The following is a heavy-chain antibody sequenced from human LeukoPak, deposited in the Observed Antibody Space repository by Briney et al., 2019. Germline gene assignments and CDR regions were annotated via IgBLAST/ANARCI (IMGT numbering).Heavy chain of an antibody. V-gene: IGHV3-23*01. CDR2: ISGSGGST. J-gene: IGHJ3*02. Sequence: GGSLRLSCAASGFTFSSYAMSWVRQAPGKGLEWVSAISGSGGSTYYADSVKGRFTISRDNSKNTLYLQMNSLRAEDTAVYYCAKDLYSSGWYQVPDAFDIWGQGTMVTVSS. CDR3: AKDLYSSGWYQVPDAFDI. D-gene: IGHD6-19*01. CDR1: GFTFSSYA.